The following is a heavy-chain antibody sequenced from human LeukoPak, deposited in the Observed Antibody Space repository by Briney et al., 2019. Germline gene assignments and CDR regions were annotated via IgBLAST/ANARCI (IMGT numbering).Heavy chain of an antibody. V-gene: IGHV3-30*04. D-gene: IGHD5-18*01. J-gene: IGHJ3*02. CDR1: GFTFSSYA. CDR3: AKGQGYSYDSSAFDI. CDR2: ISYDGSNK. Sequence: GGSLRLSCAASGFTFSSYAMHWVRQAPGMGLEWVAVISYDGSNKYYADSVKGRFTISRDNSKNTLYLQMNSLRAEDTAVYYCAKGQGYSYDSSAFDIWSQGTMVTVSS.